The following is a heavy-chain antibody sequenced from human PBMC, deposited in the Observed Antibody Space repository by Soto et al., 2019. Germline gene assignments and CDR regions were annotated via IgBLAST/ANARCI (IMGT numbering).Heavy chain of an antibody. J-gene: IGHJ4*02. CDR3: ARDPRRDGYNRFDY. CDR1: GGTFSSYA. Sequence: ASVKVSCKASGGTFSSYAISWVRQAPGQRLEWMGWIIAGNDNTKYSQKFQGRFTISRDNSKNTLYLQMNNLRAEDTALYYCARDPRRDGYNRFDYWGQGTPVTVSS. CDR2: IIAGNDNT. D-gene: IGHD5-12*01. V-gene: IGHV1-3*01.